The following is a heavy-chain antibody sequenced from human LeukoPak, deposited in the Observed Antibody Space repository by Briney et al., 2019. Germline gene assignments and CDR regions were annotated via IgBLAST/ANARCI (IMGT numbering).Heavy chain of an antibody. CDR3: AGITMVRGVIDPDYYYGMDV. Sequence: GASVKVSCKAPGYTFTSYDINWVRQATGQGLEWMGWMNPNSGNTGYAQKFQGRVTMTRNTSISTAYMELSSLRSEETAVYYCAGITMVRGVIDPDYYYGMDVWGQGTTVTVSS. CDR2: MNPNSGNT. CDR1: GYTFTSYD. V-gene: IGHV1-8*01. J-gene: IGHJ6*02. D-gene: IGHD3-10*01.